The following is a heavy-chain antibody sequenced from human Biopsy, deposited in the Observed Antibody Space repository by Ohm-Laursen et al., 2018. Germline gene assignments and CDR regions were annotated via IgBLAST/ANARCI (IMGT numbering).Heavy chain of an antibody. J-gene: IGHJ5*02. CDR3: ARHPTGFWFDP. V-gene: IGHV4-39*01. CDR1: GVSINTGGYY. CDR2: IYNTETT. Sequence: GTLSLTCAVSGVSINTGGYYWAWLRQPPGKGLEWIGSIYNTETTFYNPSLKSRVTISIDTSTNQFSLKVSSVTAADTAVYYCARHPTGFWFDPWGQGTLVIVSS.